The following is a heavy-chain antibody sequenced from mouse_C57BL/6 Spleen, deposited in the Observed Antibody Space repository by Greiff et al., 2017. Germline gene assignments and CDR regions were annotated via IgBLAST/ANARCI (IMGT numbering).Heavy chain of an antibody. CDR2: IDPNSGGT. CDR1: GYTFTSYW. D-gene: IGHD2-1*01. CDR3: AREEDYGNFRGYAMDY. J-gene: IGHJ4*01. V-gene: IGHV1-72*01. Sequence: VQLQQPGAELVKPGASVKLSRKASGYTFTSYWMHWVKQRPGRGLEWIGRIDPNSGGTKYNEKFKSKATLTVDKPSSTAYMQLSSLTSEDSAVYYCAREEDYGNFRGYAMDYWGQGTSVTVSS.